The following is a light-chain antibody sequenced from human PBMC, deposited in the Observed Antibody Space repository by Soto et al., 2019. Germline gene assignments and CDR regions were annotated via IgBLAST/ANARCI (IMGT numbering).Light chain of an antibody. J-gene: IGKJ1*01. CDR1: QSVKNN. Sequence: DIVMTQSPATLSVSPGERATLSCRASQSVKNNLAWYQQKPGLAPRLLIYGASTRATGIPARFSGSGSGTEFTLTISSLQSEDFAVYYCQHYNNWPPWTFGQGTKVEIK. CDR3: QHYNNWPPWT. V-gene: IGKV3-15*01. CDR2: GAS.